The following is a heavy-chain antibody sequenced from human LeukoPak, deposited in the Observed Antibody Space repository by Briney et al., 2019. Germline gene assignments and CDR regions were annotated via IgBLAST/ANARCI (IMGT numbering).Heavy chain of an antibody. J-gene: IGHJ5*02. CDR1: GGSISSSNW. D-gene: IGHD4-23*01. CDR2: IYHSGST. CDR3: ARLDYWGTGDWFDP. Sequence: SETLSLTCAVSGGSISSSNWWSWVRQPPGKGLEWIGEIYHSGSTNYNPSLKSRVTISVDKSKNQFSLKLSSVTAADTAVYYCARLDYWGTGDWFDPWGQGTLVTVSS. V-gene: IGHV4-4*02.